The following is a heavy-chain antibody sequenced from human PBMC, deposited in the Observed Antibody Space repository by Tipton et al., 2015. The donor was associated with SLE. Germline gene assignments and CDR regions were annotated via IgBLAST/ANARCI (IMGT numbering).Heavy chain of an antibody. CDR3: ARGTRSIAAWGLRPLYFDY. J-gene: IGHJ4*02. D-gene: IGHD4-17*01. V-gene: IGHV4-61*09. CDR2: IYTSGST. CDR1: GGSISSGSYY. Sequence: LSLTCTVSGGSISSGSYYWSWIRQPAGKGLEWIGYIYTSGSTNYNPSLKSRVTISVDTSKNQFSLKLSSVTAADTAVYYCARGTRSIAAWGLRPLYFDYWGQGTLVNVSS.